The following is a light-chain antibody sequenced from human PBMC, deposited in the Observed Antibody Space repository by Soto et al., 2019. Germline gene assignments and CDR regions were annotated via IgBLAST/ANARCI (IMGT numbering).Light chain of an antibody. J-gene: IGKJ1*01. CDR1: QSVSSSS. CDR2: GAS. V-gene: IGKV3-20*01. Sequence: EIVLTQSPGTLSLFPGERATPSCKTSQSVSSSSLAWYQQKPGQAPRLLIYGASSRATGIPDRFSGSGSGTDFTLTISRLEPEDFAVYYCQQYGSSSWTFGQGTKVEIK. CDR3: QQYGSSSWT.